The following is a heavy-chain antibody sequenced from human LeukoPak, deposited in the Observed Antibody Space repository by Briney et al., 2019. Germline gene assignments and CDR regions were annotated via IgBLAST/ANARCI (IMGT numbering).Heavy chain of an antibody. V-gene: IGHV3-30-3*01. D-gene: IGHD2-8*02. CDR1: GLTFSRFA. CDR3: ARDTGPADAFDI. CDR2: ISDDGAIK. J-gene: IGHJ3*02. Sequence: PGRSLRLSCEASGLTFSRFAIHWVRQAPGKGLEWVAVISDDGAIKFYADSVKGRFTIFRDNSKNTLYLLMNSLSAEDTAVYYCARDTGPADAFDIWGQGTMVTVSS.